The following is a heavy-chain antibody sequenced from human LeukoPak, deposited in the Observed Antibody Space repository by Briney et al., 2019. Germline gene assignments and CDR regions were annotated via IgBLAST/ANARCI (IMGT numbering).Heavy chain of an antibody. CDR3: ARDGTLRYFDWLQTIDAFDI. J-gene: IGHJ3*02. CDR1: GGTFSSYA. D-gene: IGHD3-9*01. CDR2: IIPIFGTA. V-gene: IGHV1-69*13. Sequence: GASVKVSCKASGGTFSSYAISWVRQAPGQGLEWMGGIIPIFGTANYAQKFQGRVTITADESTGTAYMELSSLRSEDTAVYYCARDGTLRYFDWLQTIDAFDIWGQGTMVTVSS.